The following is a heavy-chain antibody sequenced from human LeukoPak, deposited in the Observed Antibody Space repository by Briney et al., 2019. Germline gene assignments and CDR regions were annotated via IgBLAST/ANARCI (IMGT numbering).Heavy chain of an antibody. CDR2: INPNSGDT. Sequence: GASVKVSCKAAGYTFTTYFIHWGRQAPGQGLEWMGWINPNSGDTNYAQKFQGSVTMTRDTSISTAYLELSRLRSDDTAVYYCARDGAFDVWGQGTMVTVSS. V-gene: IGHV1-2*02. CDR3: ARDGAFDV. CDR1: GYTFTTYF. J-gene: IGHJ3*01.